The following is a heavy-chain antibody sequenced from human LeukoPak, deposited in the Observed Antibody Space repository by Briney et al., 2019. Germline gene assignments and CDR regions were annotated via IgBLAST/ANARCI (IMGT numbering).Heavy chain of an antibody. Sequence: GGSLRLSCAASGFTFSSYAMHWVRQAPGKGLEGVAVISYDGSNKYYADSVKGRFTISRDNSKNTLYLQMNSLRAEDTAVYYCARVNGYYGSGSLDYWGQGTLVTVSS. V-gene: IGHV3-30*04. J-gene: IGHJ4*02. CDR3: ARVNGYYGSGSLDY. CDR2: ISYDGSNK. D-gene: IGHD3-10*01. CDR1: GFTFSSYA.